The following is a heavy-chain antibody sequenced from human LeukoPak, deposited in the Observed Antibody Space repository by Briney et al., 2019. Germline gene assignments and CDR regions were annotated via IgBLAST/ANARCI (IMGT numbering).Heavy chain of an antibody. D-gene: IGHD3-22*01. V-gene: IGHV4-4*07. CDR3: ATVKYYYDSSGWAFDI. Sequence: SETLSLTCTVSGGSISSYYWSWIRQPAGKGLEWIGRIYTSGSTNYNPSLKSRVTMSVDTSKNQFSLKLSSVTAADTAVYYCATVKYYYDSSGWAFDIWGQGTMVTVSS. CDR2: IYTSGST. CDR1: GGSISSYY. J-gene: IGHJ3*02.